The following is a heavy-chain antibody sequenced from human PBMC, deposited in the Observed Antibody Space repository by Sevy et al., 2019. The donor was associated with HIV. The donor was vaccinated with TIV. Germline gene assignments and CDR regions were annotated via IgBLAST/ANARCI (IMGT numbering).Heavy chain of an antibody. CDR1: GYTFTSYG. CDR3: ARDPVGGPLGMDV. V-gene: IGHV1-18*04. CDR2: ISANNGNT. Sequence: ASVKVSCKASGYTFTSYGISWVRQAPGQGLEWMGWISANNGNTNYAQKLQGRVTMTTDTSTSTAYMELRSLRSDDTAVYYGARDPVGGPLGMDVWGQGTTVTVSS. D-gene: IGHD3-10*01. J-gene: IGHJ6*02.